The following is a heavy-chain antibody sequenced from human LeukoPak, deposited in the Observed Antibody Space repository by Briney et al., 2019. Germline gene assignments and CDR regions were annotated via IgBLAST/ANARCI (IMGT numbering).Heavy chain of an antibody. Sequence: KPSETLSLTCAVYGGSFSGYYWSWIRQPPGKGLEWIGEINHSGSTNYNPSLKSRVTISVDTSKNQFSLKLSSVTAADTAVYYCASIAVAGTRVNTIDYWGQGTLVTVSS. V-gene: IGHV4-34*01. CDR1: GGSFSGYY. CDR3: ASIAVAGTRVNTIDY. D-gene: IGHD6-19*01. CDR2: INHSGST. J-gene: IGHJ4*02.